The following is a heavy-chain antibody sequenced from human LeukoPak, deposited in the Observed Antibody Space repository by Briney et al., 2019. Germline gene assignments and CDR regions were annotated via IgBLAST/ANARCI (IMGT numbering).Heavy chain of an antibody. CDR3: ARGPHCSSTSCPYYYYYYMDV. Sequence: ASVKVSCKASGYTFTSYGISWVRQAPGQGLEWMGWISAYNGNTNYAQKLQGRVTMTTDTSTSTAYMELSSLRSEDTAVYYCARGPHCSSTSCPYYYYYYMDVWGKGTTVTVSS. V-gene: IGHV1-18*01. CDR1: GYTFTSYG. D-gene: IGHD2-2*01. J-gene: IGHJ6*03. CDR2: ISAYNGNT.